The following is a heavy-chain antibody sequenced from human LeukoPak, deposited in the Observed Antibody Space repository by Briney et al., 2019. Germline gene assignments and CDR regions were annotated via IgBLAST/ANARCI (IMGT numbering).Heavy chain of an antibody. CDR1: GHTFTSYG. V-gene: IGHV1-18*01. D-gene: IGHD3-9*01. CDR2: ISAYNGNT. J-gene: IGHJ5*02. CDR3: ARELGTLSLRYFDWLFQGSWFDP. Sequence: GASVKVSCKASGHTFTSYGISWVRQAPGQGLEWMGWISAYNGNTNYAQKLQGRVTMTTDTSTSTAYMELRSLRSDDTAVYYCARELGTLSLRYFDWLFQGSWFDPWGQGTLVTVSS.